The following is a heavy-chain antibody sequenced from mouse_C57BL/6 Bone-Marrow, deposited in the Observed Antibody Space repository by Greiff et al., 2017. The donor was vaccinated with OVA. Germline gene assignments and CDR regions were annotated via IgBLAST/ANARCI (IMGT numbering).Heavy chain of an antibody. J-gene: IGHJ3*01. CDR2: IYPRSGNT. CDR3: ARRRGIYYDYDGEAY. Sequence: VQLQQSGAELARPGASVKLSCKASGYTFTSYGISWVKQRTGQGLEWIGEIYPRSGNTYYNEKFKGKATLTADKSSSTAYMELRSLTSEDSAVYFGARRRGIYYDYDGEAYWGQGTLVTVSA. D-gene: IGHD2-4*01. CDR1: GYTFTSYG. V-gene: IGHV1-81*01.